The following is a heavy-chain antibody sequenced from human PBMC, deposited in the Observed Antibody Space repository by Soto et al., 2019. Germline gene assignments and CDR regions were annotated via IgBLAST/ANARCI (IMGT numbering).Heavy chain of an antibody. Sequence: QEQLVESGGGVVQPGMSLRLSCEGSGFTFRRHGMHWVRQSPGKGLEWLAVIWYDGSEQYYADSVKGRFTISRDNSKNMWYLQLNTLTVEDTAVYYCARWSNHKVVDPWGQGTMVTVS. D-gene: IGHD2-8*02. CDR1: GFTFRRHG. CDR3: ARWSNHKVVDP. J-gene: IGHJ5*02. CDR2: IWYDGSEQ. V-gene: IGHV3-33*03.